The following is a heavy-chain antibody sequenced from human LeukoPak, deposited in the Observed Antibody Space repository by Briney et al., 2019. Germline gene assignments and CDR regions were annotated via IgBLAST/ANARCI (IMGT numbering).Heavy chain of an antibody. CDR2: IYYSGST. V-gene: IGHV4-59*01. D-gene: IGHD3-10*01. Sequence: PSETLSLTCTVSGGSISSYYWSWIRQPPGKGLEWIGYIYYSGSTNYTPSLKSRITISVDTSRNQFSQKLNSVTAADTAVYYCARSGRGSSAGFDYWGQGTLVTVSS. J-gene: IGHJ4*02. CDR1: GGSISSYY. CDR3: ARSGRGSSAGFDY.